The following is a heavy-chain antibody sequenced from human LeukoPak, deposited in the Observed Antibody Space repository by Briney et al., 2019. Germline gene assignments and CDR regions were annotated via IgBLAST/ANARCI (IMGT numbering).Heavy chain of an antibody. CDR1: GFTFSSYA. CDR2: ISYDGSNK. V-gene: IGHV3-30-3*01. CDR3: ARAAQGITMVRGVIDYYYGMDV. J-gene: IGHJ6*02. Sequence: GGSLRLSCAASGFTFSSYAMHWVRQAPGKGLEWVAVISYDGSNKYYADSVKGRFTISRDNSKNTLYLQMNSLRAEDTAVYYCARAAQGITMVRGVIDYYYGMDVWGQGTTVTVSS. D-gene: IGHD3-10*01.